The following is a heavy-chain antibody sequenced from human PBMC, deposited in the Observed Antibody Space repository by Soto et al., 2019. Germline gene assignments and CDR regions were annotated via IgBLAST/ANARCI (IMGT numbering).Heavy chain of an antibody. CDR2: ISSSSSYI. CDR3: ARDSIGGSIVVVVAATVGWFDP. D-gene: IGHD2-15*01. V-gene: IGHV3-11*06. J-gene: IGHJ5*02. Sequence: GGSLRLSCAASGFTFSDYYMSWIRQAPGKGLEWVSSISSSSSYIYYADSVKGRFTISRDNAKNSLYLQMNSLRAEDTAVYYCARDSIGGSIVVVVAATVGWFDPWGQGTLVTVSS. CDR1: GFTFSDYY.